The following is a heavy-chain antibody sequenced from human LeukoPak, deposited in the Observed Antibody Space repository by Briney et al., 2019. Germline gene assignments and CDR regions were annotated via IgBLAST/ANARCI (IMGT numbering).Heavy chain of an antibody. V-gene: IGHV4-34*01. CDR1: GGSFSGYY. Sequence: SETLSLTCAVYGGSFSGYYWSRIRQPPGKGLEWIGEINHSGSTNYNPSLKSRVTISVDTSKNQFSLKLSSVTAADTAVYYCATSSIAAYYFDYWGQGTLVTVSS. CDR2: INHSGST. D-gene: IGHD6-25*01. CDR3: ATSSIAAYYFDY. J-gene: IGHJ4*02.